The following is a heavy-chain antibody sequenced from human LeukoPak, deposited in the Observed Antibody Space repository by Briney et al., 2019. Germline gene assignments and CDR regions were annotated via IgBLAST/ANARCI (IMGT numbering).Heavy chain of an antibody. CDR2: INWNGGST. CDR1: GFTFDGYG. Sequence: RSGGSLRLSCAASGFTFDGYGMSWVRQAPGKGLEWVSGINWNGGSTGYADSVKGRFTISRDNAKNSLYLQMNSLRAEDTALYYCARDGEYCSSTSCYGYWGQGTLVTVSS. CDR3: ARDGEYCSSTSCYGY. D-gene: IGHD2-2*01. V-gene: IGHV3-20*04. J-gene: IGHJ4*02.